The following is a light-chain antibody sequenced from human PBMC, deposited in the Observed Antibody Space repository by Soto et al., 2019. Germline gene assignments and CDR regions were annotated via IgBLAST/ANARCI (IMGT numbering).Light chain of an antibody. J-gene: IGKJ1*01. Sequence: EIVLTQSPGTLSLSPGERATLSCRASLSVSSSYLAWYQQKPGQAPRLLIYGASSRATGIPDRFSGIGSGTDFTLTISRLEPEDFAVYYCQQYGSSPWTFGQGTKVDIK. V-gene: IGKV3-20*01. CDR3: QQYGSSPWT. CDR2: GAS. CDR1: LSVSSSY.